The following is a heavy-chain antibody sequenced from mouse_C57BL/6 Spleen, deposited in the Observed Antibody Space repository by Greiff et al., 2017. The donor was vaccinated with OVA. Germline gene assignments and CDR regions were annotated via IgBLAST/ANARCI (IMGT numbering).Heavy chain of an antibody. Sequence: EVQVVESGGGLVKPGGSLKLSCAASGFTFSDYGMHWVRQAPEKGLVWVAYISSGSSTIYYADTVKGRFTISRDNAKNTLFLQMTSLRSEDTAMYYCARDYYGSSYVWFAYWGQGTLVTVSA. CDR2: ISSGSSTI. D-gene: IGHD1-1*01. CDR1: GFTFSDYG. CDR3: ARDYYGSSYVWFAY. J-gene: IGHJ3*01. V-gene: IGHV5-17*01.